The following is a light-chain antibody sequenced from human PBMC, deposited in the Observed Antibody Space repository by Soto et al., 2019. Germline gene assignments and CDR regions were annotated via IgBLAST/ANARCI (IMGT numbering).Light chain of an antibody. CDR3: QQYNNWLTWT. CDR1: QSVSSN. CDR2: GAS. Sequence: EIVMTQSPATLSVSSGERATLSCRASQSVSSNLAWYQQKPGQAPRLLIYGASIRATGIPARFSGSGSGTEFTLTISSLQSEDFAVYYCQQYNNWLTWTFGQGTKVEIK. J-gene: IGKJ1*01. V-gene: IGKV3-15*01.